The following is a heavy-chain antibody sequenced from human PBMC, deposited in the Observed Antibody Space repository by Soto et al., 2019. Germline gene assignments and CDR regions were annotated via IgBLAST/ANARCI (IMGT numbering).Heavy chain of an antibody. CDR3: ARDTDTSSHYSRFDP. V-gene: IGHV3-48*01. CDR1: GLTFSSYS. Sequence: GGSLRLSCTASGLTFSSYSMNWVRQAPGKGLEWLSVISSNGSKNYYADYVKGRFTVSRDDSKKTAYLQMNSLRAEDTAVYYCARDTDTSSHYSRFDPWGQGTLVTVSS. D-gene: IGHD6-19*01. J-gene: IGHJ5*02. CDR2: ISSNGSKN.